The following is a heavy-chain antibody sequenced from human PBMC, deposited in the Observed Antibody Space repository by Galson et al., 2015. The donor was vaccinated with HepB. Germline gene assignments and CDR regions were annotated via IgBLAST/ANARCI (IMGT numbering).Heavy chain of an antibody. CDR2: TWYDDTTK. J-gene: IGHJ4*02. D-gene: IGHD3-3*01. CDR3: ARDGSRDFWRVAYYFDL. Sequence: SLRLSCAASGFRFSNHGMHWVRQAPGKGLEWVGVTWYDDTTKYYADSVQGRFTISRDNSKDTLFLQMDFLRVEDSAVYYCARDGSRDFWRVAYYFDLWGQGTLVTVPS. CDR1: GFRFSNHG. V-gene: IGHV3-33*01.